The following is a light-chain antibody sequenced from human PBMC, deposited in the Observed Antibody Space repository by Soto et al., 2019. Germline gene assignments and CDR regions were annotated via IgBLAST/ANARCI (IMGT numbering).Light chain of an antibody. Sequence: DSQMTQSPSPLSASVGDRVTITCRASQSIDRWLAWYQQKPGKAPKLLMYKASSLESGVPSKFSGSGSETEFTLTISSLQPDDFATYYCQHYKSYPWTFGQGTKV. CDR2: KAS. J-gene: IGKJ1*01. CDR1: QSIDRW. V-gene: IGKV1-5*03. CDR3: QHYKSYPWT.